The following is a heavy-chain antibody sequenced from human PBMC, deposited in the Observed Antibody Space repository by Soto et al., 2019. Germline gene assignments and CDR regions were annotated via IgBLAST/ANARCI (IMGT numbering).Heavy chain of an antibody. CDR2: ISAYNGNT. J-gene: IGHJ6*03. V-gene: IGHV1-18*01. CDR1: GYTFTSYG. CDR3: ARVGYCSSTSCYGEDSYYYMDV. Sequence: QVQLVQSGAEVKKPGASVKVSCKASGYTFTSYGISWVRQAPGQGLEWMGWISAYNGNTNYAQKLQGRVTMTTDTSRSTAYMELRSLRSDDTAVYYCARVGYCSSTSCYGEDSYYYMDVWGKGTTVTVSS. D-gene: IGHD2-2*01.